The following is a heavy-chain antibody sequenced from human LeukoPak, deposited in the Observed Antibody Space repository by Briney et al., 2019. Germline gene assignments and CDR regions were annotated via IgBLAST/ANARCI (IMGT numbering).Heavy chain of an antibody. CDR2: IYYSGST. J-gene: IGHJ4*02. Sequence: SETLSLTCTVSGGSISSYYWSWIRQPPGKGLEWIGYIYYSGSTNYNPSLKSRVTISVDTSKNQFSLKLSSVTAADTAVYYCAGIYDFWSGYYFFDYWGQGTLVTVSS. CDR3: AGIYDFWSGYYFFDY. D-gene: IGHD3-3*01. V-gene: IGHV4-59*01. CDR1: GGSISSYY.